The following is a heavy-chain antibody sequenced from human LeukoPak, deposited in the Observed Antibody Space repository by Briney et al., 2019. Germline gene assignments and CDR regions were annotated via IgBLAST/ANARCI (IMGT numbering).Heavy chain of an antibody. CDR2: ISYDGSIK. V-gene: IGHV3-30-3*01. CDR1: GSTFMGFA. CDR3: ARDRSRNYSCVF. J-gene: IGHJ1*01. D-gene: IGHD2-2*01. Sequence: PGGSLRLTFSASGSTFMGFARQWVRQTPGKGLEWVTFISYDGSIKYYADSVKGRFTISRDNSKNTVYLQMTSLRTEDTAVYYCARDRSRNYSCVFWAQGTLVSVSS.